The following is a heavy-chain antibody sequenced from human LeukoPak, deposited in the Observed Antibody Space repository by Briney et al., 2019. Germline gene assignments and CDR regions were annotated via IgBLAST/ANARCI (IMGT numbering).Heavy chain of an antibody. J-gene: IGHJ4*02. CDR1: GFTFSSYS. D-gene: IGHD2-15*01. CDR3: ARGDIVVVVAAAFGY. CDR2: ISSSSSYI. V-gene: IGHV3-21*01. Sequence: GGSLRLSCAASGFTFSSYSMNWVRQAPGKGLEWVSSISSSSSYIYYADSVKGRFTISRDNAKNSLYLQMNSLRAEDTAVYYCARGDIVVVVAAAFGYWGQGTLVTVSS.